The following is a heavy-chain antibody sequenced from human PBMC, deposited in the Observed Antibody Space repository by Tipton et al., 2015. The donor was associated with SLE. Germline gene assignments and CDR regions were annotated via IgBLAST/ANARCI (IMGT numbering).Heavy chain of an antibody. CDR2: MNPNSGKT. J-gene: IGHJ5*02. V-gene: IGHV1-8*02. Sequence: QVQLVQSGAEVKKPGASVRVSCKASGYSFTTYDINWVRQATGQGLEWLGWMNPNSGKTGYAQKFQGRVTMTRNTSTSTAYMELSSLRSEDTAVYYCVRATMVVNLGGNWFDPWGQGTLVTVSS. CDR3: VRATMVVNLGGNWFDP. CDR1: GYSFTTYD. D-gene: IGHD4/OR15-4a*01.